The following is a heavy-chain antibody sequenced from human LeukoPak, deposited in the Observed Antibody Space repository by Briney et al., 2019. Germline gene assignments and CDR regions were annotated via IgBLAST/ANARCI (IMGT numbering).Heavy chain of an antibody. CDR1: GYTFTGYY. J-gene: IGHJ6*03. CDR2: INPNSGGT. CDR3: ARPSWNYYYYMDV. D-gene: IGHD1-1*01. Sequence: ASVKVSCKASGYTFTGYYMHWVRQAPGQGLEWMGWINPNSGGTNYAQKFQGRVTMTRDTSTSTAYMELSRLRSDDTAVYYCARPSWNYYYYMDVWGKGTTVTVSS. V-gene: IGHV1-2*02.